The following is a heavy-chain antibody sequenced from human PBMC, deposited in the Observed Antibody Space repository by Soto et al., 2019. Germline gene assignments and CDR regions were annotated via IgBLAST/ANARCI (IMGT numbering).Heavy chain of an antibody. Sequence: QLQLQESGPGLVKPSETLSLTCTVSGGSISSSSYYWGWIRQPPGKGLEWIGSIYYSGSTYYNPSLKSRVTISVDTAKNQFSLKLSSVTAADTAVYYCARWTYYYRVWAWGQGTLVTVSS. CDR1: GGSISSSSYY. V-gene: IGHV4-39*01. D-gene: IGHD3-10*01. CDR3: ARWTYYYRVWA. CDR2: IYYSGST. J-gene: IGHJ5*02.